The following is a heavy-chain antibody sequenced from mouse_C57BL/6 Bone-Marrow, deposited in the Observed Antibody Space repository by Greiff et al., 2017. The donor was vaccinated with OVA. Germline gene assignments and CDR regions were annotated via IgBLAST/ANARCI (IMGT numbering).Heavy chain of an antibody. V-gene: IGHV1-55*01. Sequence: QVQLQQSGAELVKPGASVKMSCKASGYTFTSYWITWVKQRPGQGLEWIGDIYPGSGSTNYNEKLQSKATLTVDTSSSTAYMKLSSLTSEDSAVYYCAGGPSWYFDVWGTGTTVTVSS. D-gene: IGHD4-1*01. CDR3: AGGPSWYFDV. J-gene: IGHJ1*03. CDR2: IYPGSGST. CDR1: GYTFTSYW.